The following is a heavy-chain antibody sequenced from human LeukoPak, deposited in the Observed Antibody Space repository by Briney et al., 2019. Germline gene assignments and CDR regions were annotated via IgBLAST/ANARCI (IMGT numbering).Heavy chain of an antibody. J-gene: IGHJ4*02. CDR3: ARHAAGYSSSLYYFDY. CDR1: GGSISSSSYY. V-gene: IGHV4-39*01. Sequence: PSETLSLTCTVSGGSISSSSYYWGWIRQPPGKGLEWIGSIYYSGSTYYNPSLKSRVTISVDTSKNQFSLKLSSVTAADTAVYYCARHAAGYSSSLYYFDYWGQGTLVTVSS. D-gene: IGHD6-13*01. CDR2: IYYSGST.